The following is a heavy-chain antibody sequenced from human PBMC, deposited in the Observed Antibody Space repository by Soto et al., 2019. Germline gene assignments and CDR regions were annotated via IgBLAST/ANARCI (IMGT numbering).Heavy chain of an antibody. V-gene: IGHV1-3*01. CDR3: ARDQRRDYDFWSGYSQWFDS. Sequence: QVHLVQSGAEVKKPGASVKISCKASGYTFTLYAMHWVRQAPGQRLEWMGWINAANGNTNSSQKFQGRVTFPRDTSASTGYMELSTLNSADTAVYYCARDQRRDYDFWSGYSQWFDSWGKGTPVTVSS. J-gene: IGHJ5*01. CDR2: INAANGNT. D-gene: IGHD3-3*01. CDR1: GYTFTLYA.